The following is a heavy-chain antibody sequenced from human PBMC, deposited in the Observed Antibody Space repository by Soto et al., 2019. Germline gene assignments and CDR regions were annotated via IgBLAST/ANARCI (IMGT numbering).Heavy chain of an antibody. J-gene: IGHJ6*02. CDR2: IDPSDSYT. Sequence: PGESLKISCKGSGYSFTSYWISWVRQMPGKGLEWMGRIDPSDSYTNYSPSFQGHVTISADKSISTAYLQWSSLKASDTAMYYCARLARSSGWLDYYYYGMDVWGQGTTVTVSS. CDR3: ARLARSSGWLDYYYYGMDV. D-gene: IGHD6-19*01. V-gene: IGHV5-10-1*01. CDR1: GYSFTSYW.